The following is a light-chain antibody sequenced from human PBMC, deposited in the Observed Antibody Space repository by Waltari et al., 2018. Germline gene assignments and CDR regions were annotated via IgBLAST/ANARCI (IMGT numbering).Light chain of an antibody. J-gene: IGLJ3*02. Sequence: QTVVTQEPSLTVSPGGTVPTTCASSPGAVTSGYYPTWFQQKPGQAPRALIYNTANKHSWTPARFSGSLLGGKAALTLSGVQPEDEADYYCLLYYGGAQLRVFGGGTKLTVL. V-gene: IGLV7-43*01. CDR3: LLYYGGAQLRV. CDR1: PGAVTSGYY. CDR2: NTA.